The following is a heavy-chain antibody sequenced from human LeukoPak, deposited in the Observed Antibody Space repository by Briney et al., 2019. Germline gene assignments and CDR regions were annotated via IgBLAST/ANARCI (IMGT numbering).Heavy chain of an antibody. CDR2: VYYSGST. CDR3: ATHVDASRGYYFED. V-gene: IGHV4-39*01. J-gene: IGHJ4*02. D-gene: IGHD5-12*01. Sequence: SETLSLTCTVSGGSISRTSYYWGWIRQPPGKGLEWIGTVYYSGSTNHNPSLKSRVTISVDTSKNQFSLKLSSVTAADTAIYYCATHVDASRGYYFEDWGQGTLVTVSS. CDR1: GGSISRTSYY.